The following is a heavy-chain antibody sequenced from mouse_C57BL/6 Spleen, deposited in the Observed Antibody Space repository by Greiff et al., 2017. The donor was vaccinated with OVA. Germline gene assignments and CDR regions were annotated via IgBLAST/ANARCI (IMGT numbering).Heavy chain of an antibody. CDR3: AREGGTTVVPFDY. D-gene: IGHD1-1*01. J-gene: IGHJ2*01. CDR2: INYDGSST. V-gene: IGHV5-16*01. Sequence: EVKVVESEGGLVQPGSSMKLSCTASGFTFSDYYMAWVRQVPEKGLEWVANINYDGSSTYYLDSLKSRFIISRDNAKNILYLQMSSLKSEDTATYYCAREGGTTVVPFDYWGQGTTLTVSS. CDR1: GFTFSDYY.